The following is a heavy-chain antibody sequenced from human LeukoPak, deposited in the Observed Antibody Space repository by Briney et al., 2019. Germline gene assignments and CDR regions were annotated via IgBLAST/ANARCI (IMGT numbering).Heavy chain of an antibody. V-gene: IGHV4-34*01. J-gene: IGHJ4*02. CDR2: INHSGST. CDR3: ARGRVVVVAATRTPFDY. Sequence: SSETLSLTCAVYGGSFSGYYWSWIRQPPGKGLEWIGEINHSGSTNYNPSLKSRVTISVDTSKNQFSLKLSSVTAADTAVYYCARGRVVVVAATRTPFDYWGQGTLVTVSS. CDR1: GGSFSGYY. D-gene: IGHD2-15*01.